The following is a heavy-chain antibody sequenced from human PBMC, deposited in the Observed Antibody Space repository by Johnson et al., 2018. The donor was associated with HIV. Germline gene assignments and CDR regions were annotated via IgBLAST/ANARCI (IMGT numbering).Heavy chain of an antibody. CDR3: ARSKDCSGYHHAFDI. V-gene: IGHV3-23*03. CDR2: IYSGGST. Sequence: VQLVESGGGLVQPGRSLRLSCAASGFTFDDYAMHWVRQAPGKGLEWVSVIYSGGSTYYADSVKGRFTISRDNSKNSLFLQMNSLRAEDTAVYYCARSKDCSGYHHAFDIWGQGTMVTVSS. D-gene: IGHD3-22*01. J-gene: IGHJ3*02. CDR1: GFTFDDYA.